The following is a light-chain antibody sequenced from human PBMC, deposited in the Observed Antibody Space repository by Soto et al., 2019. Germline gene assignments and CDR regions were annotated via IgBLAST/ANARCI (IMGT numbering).Light chain of an antibody. CDR3: QQYGSSPQT. V-gene: IGKV3-20*01. J-gene: IGKJ1*01. CDR1: QSVSSNY. Sequence: EIVFTQSPGTLSLSPGERATLSCRASQSVSSNYLVWYQQRPGQAPRLLIYGASSRATGIPDRFSGSGSGTDFTLTIRRLEPADFAVYYCQQYGSSPQTFGQGTKVDIK. CDR2: GAS.